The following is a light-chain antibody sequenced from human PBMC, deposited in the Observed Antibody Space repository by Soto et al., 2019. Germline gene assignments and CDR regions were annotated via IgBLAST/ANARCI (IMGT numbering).Light chain of an antibody. CDR2: GVS. V-gene: IGKV3-20*01. Sequence: EIGVTQAPDTLSLSPGQMATLSFGASQSVRSDYFAWYQQKPGQAPRVIIFGVSTRATGVPDRFSGSGSGTDFTLTISRLEPEDFALYYCQQYGNSPLTFGGGTKVDIK. CDR1: QSVRSDY. J-gene: IGKJ4*01. CDR3: QQYGNSPLT.